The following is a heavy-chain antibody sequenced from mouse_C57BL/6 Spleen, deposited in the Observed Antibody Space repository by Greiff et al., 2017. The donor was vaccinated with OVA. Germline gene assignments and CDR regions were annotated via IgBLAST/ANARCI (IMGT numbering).Heavy chain of an antibody. V-gene: IGHV5-17*01. CDR2: ISSGSSTI. CDR3: ARTDSSGYDDYAMDY. D-gene: IGHD3-2*02. Sequence: EVMLVESGGGLVKPGGSLKLSCAASGFTFSDYGMHWVRQAPEKGLEWVAYISSGSSTIYYADTVKGRFTISRDNAKNTLFLQMTSLRSEDTAMYYCARTDSSGYDDYAMDYWGQGTSVTVSS. J-gene: IGHJ4*01. CDR1: GFTFSDYG.